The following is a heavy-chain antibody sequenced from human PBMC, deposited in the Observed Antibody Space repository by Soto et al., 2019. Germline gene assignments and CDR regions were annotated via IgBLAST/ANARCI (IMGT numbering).Heavy chain of an antibody. Sequence: EVQLVESGGGSVQPGGSLRLSCAASGITFSGNGMNWVRQAPGKGLEWVSYIASSSSTIYYADSVKGRFTISRDNAKNSLYLQMNSLRVDDTAVYYCARGIGIAATGRYDYWGQGILVTVSS. CDR1: GITFSGNG. CDR2: IASSSSTI. V-gene: IGHV3-48*01. CDR3: ARGIGIAATGRYDY. J-gene: IGHJ4*02. D-gene: IGHD6-13*01.